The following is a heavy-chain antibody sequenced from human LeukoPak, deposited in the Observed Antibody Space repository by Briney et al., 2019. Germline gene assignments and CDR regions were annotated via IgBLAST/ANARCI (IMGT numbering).Heavy chain of an antibody. J-gene: IGHJ6*03. D-gene: IGHD6-6*01. V-gene: IGHV4-4*09. CDR2: IYSSGST. CDR3: ARRGYSSLSGARSYYYYMDV. Sequence: SETLSLTCAVSGGSISSYYWSWIRQPPGKGLEWIGYIYSSGSTNYNPSLKSRVTISVDTSKNQFSLKLSSVTAADTAVYYCARRGYSSLSGARSYYYYMDVWGKGTTVTASS. CDR1: GGSISSYY.